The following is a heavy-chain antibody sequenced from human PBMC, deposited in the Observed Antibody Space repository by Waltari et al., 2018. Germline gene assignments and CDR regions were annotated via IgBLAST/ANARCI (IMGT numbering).Heavy chain of an antibody. Sequence: EVQLLESGGGLVQPGGSLRLSCAASGFGFGGFAMNWVRPAPGKGLEWVSGLSGSGATTYYADSVRGRFTVSRDNNRNTVYLQMNSLRAEDTAVYYCAKAFRGYSGSYFDSWGRGTLVAVSA. D-gene: IGHD5-12*01. CDR2: LSGSGATT. CDR1: GFGFGGFA. J-gene: IGHJ4*02. CDR3: AKAFRGYSGSYFDS. V-gene: IGHV3-23*01.